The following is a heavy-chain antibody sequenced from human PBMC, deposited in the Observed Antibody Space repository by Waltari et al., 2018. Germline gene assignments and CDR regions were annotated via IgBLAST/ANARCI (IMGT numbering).Heavy chain of an antibody. D-gene: IGHD3-9*01. CDR3: AKGFVLRYFDWSYDAFDI. V-gene: IGHV3-9*01. CDR1: GFTFDDYA. Sequence: EVQLVESGGGLVQPGRSLRLSCAASGFTFDDYAMHWVRQAPGKGLEWVSGISWNSCSIGYADSVKGRFTISRDNAKNSLYLQMNSLRAEDTALYYFAKGFVLRYFDWSYDAFDIWGQGTMVTVSS. J-gene: IGHJ3*02. CDR2: ISWNSCSI.